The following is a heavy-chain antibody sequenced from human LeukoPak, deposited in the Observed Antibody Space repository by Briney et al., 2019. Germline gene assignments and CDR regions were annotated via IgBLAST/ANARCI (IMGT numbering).Heavy chain of an antibody. CDR3: ARDYGDYDGNYYYGMDV. J-gene: IGHJ6*02. CDR1: GGSISSGDYY. V-gene: IGHV4-30-4*01. Sequence: SQTLSLTCTVSGGSISSGDYYWSWIRQPPGKGLEWIVYIYYSGSTYYNPSLKSRVTISADTSKNQFSLKLSSVTAADTAVYYCARDYGDYDGNYYYGMDVWGQGTTVTVSS. D-gene: IGHD4-17*01. CDR2: IYYSGST.